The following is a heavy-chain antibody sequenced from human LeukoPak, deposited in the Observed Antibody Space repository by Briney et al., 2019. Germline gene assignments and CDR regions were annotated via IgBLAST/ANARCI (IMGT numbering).Heavy chain of an antibody. V-gene: IGHV3-30*04. J-gene: IGHJ3*02. CDR3: ARDDKYSSSWYSRESDAFDI. CDR1: RFTFSSYA. Sequence: GGSLRLSCAASRFTFSSYAMHWVRQAPGKGLEWVAVISYDGSNKYYADSVKGRFTISRDNSKNTLYLQMNSLRAEDTAVYYCARDDKYSSSWYSRESDAFDIWGQGTMVTVSS. CDR2: ISYDGSNK. D-gene: IGHD6-13*01.